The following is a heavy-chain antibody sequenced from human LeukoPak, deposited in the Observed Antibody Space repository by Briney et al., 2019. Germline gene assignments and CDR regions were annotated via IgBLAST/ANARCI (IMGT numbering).Heavy chain of an antibody. V-gene: IGHV3-23*01. CDR2: ISDSGTST. J-gene: IGHJ4*02. Sequence: VGSLRLSCAASGFTFNSCAMSWVRQAPGKGLEWVSTISDSGTSTFYADSVKGRFTISRDNSKNTLYVQMNSLRAEDTAVYYCAKRDYYSFDYWGQGTPVTVSS. CDR1: GFTFNSCA. CDR3: AKRDYYSFDY. D-gene: IGHD2/OR15-2a*01.